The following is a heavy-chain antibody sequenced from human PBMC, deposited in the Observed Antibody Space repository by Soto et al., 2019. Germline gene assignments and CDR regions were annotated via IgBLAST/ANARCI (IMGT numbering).Heavy chain of an antibody. CDR1: GGSISSYY. D-gene: IGHD4-17*01. CDR2: IHYSGSS. V-gene: IGHV4-59*01. CDR3: ARGAGDYTTHFDY. Sequence: SETLSLTCTVSGGSISSYYWSWIRQPPGKGLEWIGYIHYSGSSYYNPSLKSRVTMSVDTSKNQLSLKLRSVIDADTAVYFCARGAGDYTTHFDYWGQGTLVTVSS. J-gene: IGHJ4*02.